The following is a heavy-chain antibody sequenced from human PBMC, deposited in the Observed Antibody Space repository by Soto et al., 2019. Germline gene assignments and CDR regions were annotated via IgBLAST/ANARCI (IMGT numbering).Heavy chain of an antibody. CDR1: GGSISSYY. D-gene: IGHD3-10*01. CDR3: ARDQIYYGSGSIPSYNWFDP. J-gene: IGHJ5*02. Sequence: QVQLQESGPGLVKPSETLSLTCTVSGGSISSYYWSWIRQPPGKGLEWIGYIYYSGSTNYNPSLKRRVTISVDTSKNQFSLKLSSVTAADTAVYYCARDQIYYGSGSIPSYNWFDPWGQGTLVTVSS. V-gene: IGHV4-59*01. CDR2: IYYSGST.